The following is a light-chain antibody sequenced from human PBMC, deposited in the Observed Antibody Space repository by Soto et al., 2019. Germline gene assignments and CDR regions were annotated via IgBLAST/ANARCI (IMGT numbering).Light chain of an antibody. V-gene: IGKV1-33*01. CDR3: QQYDNLPLT. CDR1: QDISNS. Sequence: DIQMTQSPSSLSASVGDRVTITCQASQDISNSLSWYQHKPGKAPKLLIYDASNLETGVPSRFSGSGSGTDFTFTISSLQPEDIATYYCQQYDNLPLTFGPGTKVDIK. J-gene: IGKJ3*01. CDR2: DAS.